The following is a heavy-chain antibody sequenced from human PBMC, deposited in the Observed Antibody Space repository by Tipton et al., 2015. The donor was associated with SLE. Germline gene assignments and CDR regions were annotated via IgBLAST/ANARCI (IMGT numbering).Heavy chain of an antibody. CDR2: IYYSGST. CDR3: ARVGSSWPYYFDY. Sequence: LRLSCTVSGGSISSHYWSWIRQPPGKGLEWIGYIYYSGSTNYNPSLKSRVTISVDTSKNQFSLKLSSVTAADTAVYYCARVGSSWPYYFDYWGQGTLVTVSA. D-gene: IGHD6-13*01. J-gene: IGHJ4*02. CDR1: GGSISSHY. V-gene: IGHV4-59*11.